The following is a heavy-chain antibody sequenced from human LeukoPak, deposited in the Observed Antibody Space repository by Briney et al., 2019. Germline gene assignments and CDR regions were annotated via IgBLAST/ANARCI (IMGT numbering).Heavy chain of an antibody. CDR2: INSDGRST. V-gene: IGHV3-74*01. Sequence: GGSLRLSCAASGFTFSSYWMHWVRQAPGKGLVWVSGINSDGRSTSYADSVKGRFSISRDNAKNTLYLQVNSLRAEDTAVYYCARDNWIDYWGQGTLVTVSS. CDR3: ARDNWIDY. D-gene: IGHD3-3*01. CDR1: GFTFSSYW. J-gene: IGHJ4*02.